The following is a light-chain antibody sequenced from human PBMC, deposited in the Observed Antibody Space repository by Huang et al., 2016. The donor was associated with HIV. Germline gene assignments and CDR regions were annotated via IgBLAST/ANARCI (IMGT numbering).Light chain of an antibody. Sequence: EIVLTQSPGTLSLSPGDTATLSCRASQSVISSYLAWYQQRPGQSPRLLMYGASSRSTGIPVRFSGSGSGTEYTLTINSLEPEDSAIYFCQHYGRSPPFTFGPGTRLHIK. CDR1: QSVISSY. V-gene: IGKV3-20*01. CDR3: QHYGRSPPFT. CDR2: GAS. J-gene: IGKJ3*01.